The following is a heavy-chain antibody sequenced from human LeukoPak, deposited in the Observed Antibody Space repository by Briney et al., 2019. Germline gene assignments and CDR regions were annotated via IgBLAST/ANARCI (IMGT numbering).Heavy chain of an antibody. Sequence: SETLSLTCTVSGGSISSYYWSWIRQPPGKGLEWIGYIYYSGSTNYNPSLKSRVTISVDTSKNQFSLKLSSVTAADTAVYYCARGATFGGVIVYNWFDPWGQGTLVTVSS. V-gene: IGHV4-59*01. CDR3: ARGATFGGVIVYNWFDP. J-gene: IGHJ5*02. CDR1: GGSISSYY. D-gene: IGHD3-16*02. CDR2: IYYSGST.